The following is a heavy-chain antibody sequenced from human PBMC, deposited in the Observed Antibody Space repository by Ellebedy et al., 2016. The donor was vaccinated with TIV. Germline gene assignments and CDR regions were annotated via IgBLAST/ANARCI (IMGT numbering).Heavy chain of an antibody. CDR2: MNPNSGNT. V-gene: IGHV1-8*01. D-gene: IGHD3/OR15-3a*01. J-gene: IGHJ6*02. CDR1: GYTFTTYD. CDR3: ARGMVFPLAWGYYYGMDV. Sequence: AASVKVSCKASGYTFTTYDINWVRQATGQGLELMGWMNPNSGNTGYAQKFQGRVTLTRNTSIRTAYMELSSLRSEATAVYFCARGMVFPLAWGYYYGMDVWGQGTTVTVSS.